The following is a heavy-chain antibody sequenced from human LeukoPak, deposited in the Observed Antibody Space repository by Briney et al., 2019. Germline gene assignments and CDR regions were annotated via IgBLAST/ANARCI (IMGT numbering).Heavy chain of an antibody. J-gene: IGHJ5*02. CDR2: IYNSGSS. D-gene: IGHD3-22*01. Sequence: SSETLSLTCSVSGGSISSGPYFWSWIRQSPGQGLEWIGYIYNSGSSNYNPSLKSRVTISVDTSKNQLSLTLRSVTAADTAVYYCARGDSRGSNWFDPWGQGTLVTVSS. V-gene: IGHV4-61*01. CDR1: GGSISSGPYF. CDR3: ARGDSRGSNWFDP.